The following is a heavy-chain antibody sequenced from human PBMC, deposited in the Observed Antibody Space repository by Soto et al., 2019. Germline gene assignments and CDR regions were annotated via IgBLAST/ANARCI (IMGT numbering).Heavy chain of an antibody. V-gene: IGHV2-5*01. CDR3: EHRHRVATVTDRFDF. CDR1: GFSLTTSGVG. D-gene: IGHD2-21*02. Sequence: SGSYAGEPTQTLTLTCTFSGFSLTTSGVGVVWVRQPPGKALEWVAVIYSNDHKRYGPSLETRVRITKDASKNQVVLTMTNMDPADTATYFCEHRHRVATVTDRFDFWGQGIPVPVYS. J-gene: IGHJ4*02. CDR2: IYSNDHK.